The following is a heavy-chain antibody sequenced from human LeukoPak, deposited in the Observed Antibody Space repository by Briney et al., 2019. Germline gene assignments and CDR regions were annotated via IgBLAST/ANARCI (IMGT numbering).Heavy chain of an antibody. CDR3: AWTTVTTSEVFSVYYYGMDV. J-gene: IGHJ6*02. CDR2: IIPILGIA. CDR1: GFTFSSYA. V-gene: IGHV1-69*04. D-gene: IGHD4-17*01. Sequence: GGSLRLSCAASGFTFSSYAISWVRQAPGQGLEWMGRIIPILGIANYAQKFQGRVTITADKSTSTAYMELSSLRSEDTAVYYCAWTTVTTSEVFSVYYYGMDVWGQGTTVTVSS.